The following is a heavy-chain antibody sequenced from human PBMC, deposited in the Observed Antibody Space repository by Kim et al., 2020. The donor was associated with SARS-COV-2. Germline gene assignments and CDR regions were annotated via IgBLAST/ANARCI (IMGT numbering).Heavy chain of an antibody. CDR3: TRGSGSYYH. CDR2: KWYN. D-gene: IGHD1-26*01. Sequence: KWYNDYAVSVTSRITINPDTSKNQFSLQLNSVTPEDTAVYYCTRGSGSYYHWGQGTLVTVSS. J-gene: IGHJ5*02. V-gene: IGHV6-1*01.